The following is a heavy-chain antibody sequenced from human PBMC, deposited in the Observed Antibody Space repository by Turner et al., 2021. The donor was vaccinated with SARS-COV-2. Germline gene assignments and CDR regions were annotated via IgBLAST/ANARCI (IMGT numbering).Heavy chain of an antibody. CDR1: GYTFAGYY. CDR3: VSSAAWVHYIAVDY. Sequence: VQLLLAAAAVKKHGASVKVSCKASGYTFAGYYIHWVRQAPGQGLKWMGWINPNSGGTNYAQRFQGRVTMTGDRSISTGYLRVWRSGVDASAVYYCVSSAAWVHYIAVDYWGQGTLVTVSS. V-gene: IGHV1-2*02. J-gene: IGHJ4*02. CDR2: INPNSGGT. D-gene: IGHD3-22*01.